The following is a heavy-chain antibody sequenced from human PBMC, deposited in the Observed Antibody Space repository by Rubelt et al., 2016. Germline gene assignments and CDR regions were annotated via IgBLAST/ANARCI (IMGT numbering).Heavy chain of an antibody. V-gene: IGHV1-18*01. CDR2: ISAYNGNT. J-gene: IGHJ4*02. CDR3: ARRVVVPAAVSFDY. D-gene: IGHD2-2*01. Sequence: GQGLEWMGWISAYNGNTNYAQKLQGRVTMTTDTSTSTAYMELRSLRSDDTAVYYCARRVVVPAAVSFDYWGQGTLVTVSS.